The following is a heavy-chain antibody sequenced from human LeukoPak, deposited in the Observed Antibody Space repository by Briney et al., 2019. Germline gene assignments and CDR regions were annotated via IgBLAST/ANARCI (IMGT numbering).Heavy chain of an antibody. Sequence: PSQTLSLTCTVSGGSISSGDYYWSWIRQPPGKGLEWIGHTHYSGITYYSPSLKSRLTISVDTSKNQFSLKLSSVTAADTAVYYCARDNIAAAAEYWGQGTLVTVSS. D-gene: IGHD6-13*01. CDR3: ARDNIAAAAEY. J-gene: IGHJ4*02. CDR2: THYSGIT. CDR1: GGSISSGDYY. V-gene: IGHV4-30-4*08.